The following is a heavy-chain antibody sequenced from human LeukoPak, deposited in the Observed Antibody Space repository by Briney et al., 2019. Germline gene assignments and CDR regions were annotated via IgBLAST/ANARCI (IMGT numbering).Heavy chain of an antibody. Sequence: GGSLRLSCVASGFTFTTYVMSWVRQAPGKGLEWVSAISGSAGSTYYADSVKGRFTISRDNSKNTLYLQMNSLRAEDTAVYYCAKGSAYCTSTNCRGAFDLWGQGTMVTVSS. CDR1: GFTFTTYV. V-gene: IGHV3-23*01. CDR2: ISGSAGST. J-gene: IGHJ3*01. D-gene: IGHD2-2*01. CDR3: AKGSAYCTSTNCRGAFDL.